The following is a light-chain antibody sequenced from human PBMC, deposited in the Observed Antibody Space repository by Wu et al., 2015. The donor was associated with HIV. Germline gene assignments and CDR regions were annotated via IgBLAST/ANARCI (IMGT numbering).Light chain of an antibody. CDR3: QQYGRSPPWT. Sequence: DIQMTQSPSSLSASVGDRVTITCRASQGISNFLAWYQQKPGKPPKVLIYAASTLQSGVPSRFSGSGSGTDFTLSISRLEPEDFAVYFCQQYGRSPPWTFGQGTKVEIK. J-gene: IGKJ1*01. CDR1: QGISNF. CDR2: AAS. V-gene: IGKV1-27*01.